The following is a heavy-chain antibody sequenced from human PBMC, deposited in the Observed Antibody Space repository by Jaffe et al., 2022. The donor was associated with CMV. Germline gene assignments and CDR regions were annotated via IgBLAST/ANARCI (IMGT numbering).Heavy chain of an antibody. D-gene: IGHD2-15*01. Sequence: EVQLLESGGGLVQPGGSLRLSCAASGFTFSSYAMSWVRQAPGKGLEWVSAISGSGGSTYYADSVKGRFTISRDNSKNTLYLQMNSLRAEDTAVYYCAKGGPWVVPWVYYYYYGMDVWGQGTTVTVSS. CDR3: AKGGPWVVPWVYYYYYGMDV. V-gene: IGHV3-23*01. CDR1: GFTFSSYA. CDR2: ISGSGGST. J-gene: IGHJ6*02.